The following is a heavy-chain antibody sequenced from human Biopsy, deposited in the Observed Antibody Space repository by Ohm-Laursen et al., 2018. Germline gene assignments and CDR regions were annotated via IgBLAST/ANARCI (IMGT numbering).Heavy chain of an antibody. V-gene: IGHV3-21*01. CDR3: ARVRLVRKIISQPGDY. CDR2: ISGSGGHS. CDR1: GFTFSNYT. J-gene: IGHJ4*02. D-gene: IGHD3-10*01. Sequence: SLRLSCSASGFTFSNYTMNWVRQAPGKGLEWVSAISGSGGHSNDADSVKGRFTISRDNAKNSLYLQMNSLRAEDTAVYYCARVRLVRKIISQPGDYWGQGTLVTVSS.